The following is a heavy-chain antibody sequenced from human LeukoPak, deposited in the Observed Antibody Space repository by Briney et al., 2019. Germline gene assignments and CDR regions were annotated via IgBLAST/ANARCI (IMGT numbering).Heavy chain of an antibody. J-gene: IGHJ3*02. CDR3: ARGPRITIFGVVMANDAFDI. D-gene: IGHD3-3*01. CDR2: FDPEDGET. V-gene: IGHV1-24*01. Sequence: ASVKVSCKVSGYTLTELSMHWVRQAPGKGLEWMGGFDPEDGETIYAQKFQGRVTMTEDTSTDTAYMELSRLRFDDTVVYYCARGPRITIFGVVMANDAFDIWGQGTMVTVSS. CDR1: GYTLTELS.